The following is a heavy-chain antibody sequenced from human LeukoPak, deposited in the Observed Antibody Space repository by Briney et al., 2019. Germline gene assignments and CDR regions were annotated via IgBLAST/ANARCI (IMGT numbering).Heavy chain of an antibody. D-gene: IGHD2-15*01. CDR2: IDPSDSYT. CDR1: GYSFTNYW. Sequence: GESLKISCKGSGYSFTNYWISWVRQMPEKGLEWMGRIDPSDSYTNYNPSLQGHVTISIDKSTNTAYLQWSSLKASDTAIYYCARAYGLGYSIDYWGQGTRVTVSS. CDR3: ARAYGLGYSIDY. V-gene: IGHV5-10-1*01. J-gene: IGHJ4*02.